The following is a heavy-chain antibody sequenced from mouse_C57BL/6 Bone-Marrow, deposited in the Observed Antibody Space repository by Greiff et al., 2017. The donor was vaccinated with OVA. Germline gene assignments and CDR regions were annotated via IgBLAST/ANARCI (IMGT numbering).Heavy chain of an antibody. J-gene: IGHJ2*01. CDR3: TTLGYGNYDFDY. CDR2: IDPGDGDT. D-gene: IGHD2-1*01. V-gene: IGHV14-1*01. CDR1: GFNIKDYY. Sequence: VQLQQSGAELVRPGASVKLSCTASGFNIKDYYMHWVKQRPEQGLEWIGRIDPGDGDTEYAPKFQGKATMTADTSSNTAYLQLSSLTSEDTAVYYCTTLGYGNYDFDYWGQGTTLTVSS.